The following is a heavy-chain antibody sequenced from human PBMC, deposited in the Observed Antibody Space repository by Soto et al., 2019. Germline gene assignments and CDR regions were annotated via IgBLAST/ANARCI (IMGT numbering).Heavy chain of an antibody. J-gene: IGHJ4*02. CDR3: AKDKDWAFDY. CDR1: GFTFSSYG. Sequence: PGGSLRLSCAASGFTFSSYGMHWVRQAPGKGLGWVAVISYDGSNKYYADSVKGRFTISRDNSKNTLYLQMNSLRAEDTAVYYCAKDKDWAFDYWGQGTLVTVSS. D-gene: IGHD3-9*01. CDR2: ISYDGSNK. V-gene: IGHV3-30*18.